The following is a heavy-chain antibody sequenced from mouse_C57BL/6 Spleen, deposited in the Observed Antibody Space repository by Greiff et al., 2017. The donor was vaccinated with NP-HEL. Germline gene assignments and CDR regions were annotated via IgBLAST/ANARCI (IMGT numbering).Heavy chain of an antibody. D-gene: IGHD1-1*01. CDR1: GYTFTSYW. J-gene: IGHJ2*01. CDR3: AREARATVGYVED. V-gene: IGHV1-53*01. CDR2: INPSNGGT. Sequence: QVQLQQPGTELVKPGASVKLSCKASGYTFTSYWMHWVKQRPGQGLEWIGNINPSNGGTNYNEKFKSKATLTVVKSSSTAYMQLSSLTSEDSAVYYCAREARATVGYVEDRGQGTTLTVSS.